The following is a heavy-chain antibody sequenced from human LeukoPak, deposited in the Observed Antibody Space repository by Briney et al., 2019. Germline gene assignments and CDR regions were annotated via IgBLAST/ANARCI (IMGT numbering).Heavy chain of an antibody. Sequence: PSETLSLTCTVSGGSISGYYWSWIRQPPGKGLEWIGFIYYSGSTNYNPSLKSQITISVDTSKNQFSLKLSSVTAADTAVYYCARSHYGDYYYFGYWGQGTLVTVSS. CDR2: IYYSGST. CDR1: GGSISGYY. V-gene: IGHV4-59*08. CDR3: ARSHYGDYYYFGY. J-gene: IGHJ4*02. D-gene: IGHD4-17*01.